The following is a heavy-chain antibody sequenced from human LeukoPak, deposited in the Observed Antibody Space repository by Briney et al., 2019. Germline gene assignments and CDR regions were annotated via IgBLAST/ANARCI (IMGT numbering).Heavy chain of an antibody. CDR3: ARDFLVTLLGYFQH. Sequence: GGSLRLSCAASGFTFSDYAMHWVRQAPGKELEWVAVVSYDGSNKYYADSVKGRFTISRDNSKDTLYLQMNSLRAEDTAVYYCARDFLVTLLGYFQHWGQGTLVTVSS. V-gene: IGHV3-30-3*01. D-gene: IGHD4-23*01. CDR2: VSYDGSNK. CDR1: GFTFSDYA. J-gene: IGHJ1*01.